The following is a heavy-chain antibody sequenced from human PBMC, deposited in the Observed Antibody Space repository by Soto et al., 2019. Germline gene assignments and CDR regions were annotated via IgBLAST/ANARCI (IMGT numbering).Heavy chain of an antibody. Sequence: SETLSLTCTVFGGSIDDYYWSWIRQSPGKGLEWIGHISDGGTTDYNPSLKSRVTISVDRSKKQFSLKVTSVTAADTAVYYCARDRWTARANWFDPWGQGTLVTVSS. D-gene: IGHD3-16*02. J-gene: IGHJ5*02. CDR2: ISDGGTT. V-gene: IGHV4-59*01. CDR3: ARDRWTARANWFDP. CDR1: GGSIDDYY.